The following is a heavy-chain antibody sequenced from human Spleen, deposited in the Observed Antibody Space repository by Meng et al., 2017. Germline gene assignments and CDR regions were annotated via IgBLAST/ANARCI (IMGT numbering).Heavy chain of an antibody. CDR2: INHSGST. Sequence: QVRHQQWAAELLKPSESLSLTCVVSGGSFSDYYWSWIRQPPGKGLEWIGEINHSGSTNYNPSLESRATISVDTSQNNLSLKLSSVTAADSAVYYCARGPTTMAHDFDYWGQGTLVTVSS. J-gene: IGHJ4*02. CDR1: GGSFSDYY. CDR3: ARGPTTMAHDFDY. D-gene: IGHD4-11*01. V-gene: IGHV4-34*01.